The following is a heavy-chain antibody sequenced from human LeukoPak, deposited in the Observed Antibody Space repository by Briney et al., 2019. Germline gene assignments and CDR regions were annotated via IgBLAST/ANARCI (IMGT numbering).Heavy chain of an antibody. CDR1: GFTFNSYA. D-gene: IGHD2-2*01. J-gene: IGHJ4*02. CDR2: ISTSGDST. V-gene: IGHV3-23*01. Sequence: PGGSLRLSCAASGFTFNSYAMNWVRQAPGKGLEWVSTISTSGDSTYYTDSVKGRFTISRDNSKNTLYLQMNSLRAEDTAVYYCAKALSQYCSSTSCSDYWGQGTLVTVSS. CDR3: AKALSQYCSSTSCSDY.